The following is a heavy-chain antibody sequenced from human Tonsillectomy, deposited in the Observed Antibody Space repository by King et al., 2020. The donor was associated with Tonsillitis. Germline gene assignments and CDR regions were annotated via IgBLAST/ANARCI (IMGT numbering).Heavy chain of an antibody. D-gene: IGHD6-6*01. CDR1: EYSFTTYW. CDR3: AALGSSSDY. V-gene: IGHV5-10-1*03. J-gene: IGHJ4*02. Sequence: VQLVESGAEVKKPGESLTISCKGSEYSFTTYWITWVRQMPGKGLEWMGMLDPTDSYTNYSPSFQGHVTISADKSISTAYLQWSSLKASDTAMYYCAALGSSSDYWGQGTLVTVSS. CDR2: LDPTDSYT.